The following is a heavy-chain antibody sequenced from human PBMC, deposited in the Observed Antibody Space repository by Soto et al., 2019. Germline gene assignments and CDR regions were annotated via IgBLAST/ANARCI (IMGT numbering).Heavy chain of an antibody. V-gene: IGHV4-39*01. CDR3: PRRCIVVAGNLEY. CDR2: IYYSGGT. J-gene: IGHJ4*02. D-gene: IGHD6-19*01. CDR1: DGSISSSNYY. Sequence: SETLSLTCSVSDGSISSSNYYCGWIRQPPGKGLEWIGSIYYSGGTYYNPTLKSRVTISIHISKNQFSLKLNSVPAADPALFYCPRRCIVVAGNLEYWRQGSLVTVSS.